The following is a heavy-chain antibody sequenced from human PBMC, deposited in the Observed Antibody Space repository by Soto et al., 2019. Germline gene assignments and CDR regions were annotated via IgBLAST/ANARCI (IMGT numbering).Heavy chain of an antibody. CDR1: KFTFSTYA. D-gene: IGHD6-13*01. V-gene: IGHV3-23*01. CDR3: VSVPPPHGYSSSWDDY. J-gene: IGHJ4*02. CDR2: ISGSGDNT. Sequence: PGGSLRLSCAASKFTFSTYAMTWVRQAPGKGLEWVSDISGSGDNTYYADSVKGRFTISRDNAKNSLYLQMNSLRAEDTAVYYCVSVPPPHGYSSSWDDYWGRGTLVTVSS.